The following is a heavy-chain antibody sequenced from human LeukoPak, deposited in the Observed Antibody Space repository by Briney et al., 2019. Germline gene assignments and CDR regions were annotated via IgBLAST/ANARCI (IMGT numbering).Heavy chain of an antibody. CDR1: GFTFSSYG. CDR2: ISYDGSNK. Sequence: GGSLRLSCAASGFTFSSYGMHWVRQAPGKGLAGVAVISYDGSNKYYADSVKRRFTISRDNSQNTLYLQMNSLRAEDTAVYYCAKVARYSYGANYYYGMDVWGQGTTVTVSS. V-gene: IGHV3-30*18. CDR3: AKVARYSYGANYYYGMDV. D-gene: IGHD5-18*01. J-gene: IGHJ6*02.